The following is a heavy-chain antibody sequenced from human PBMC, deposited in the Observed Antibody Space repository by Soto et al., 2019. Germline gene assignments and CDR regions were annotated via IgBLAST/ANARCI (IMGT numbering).Heavy chain of an antibody. J-gene: IGHJ4*02. D-gene: IGHD3-10*01. CDR3: ASRSRGERYSYDY. CDR1: GFTVSGSY. Sequence: PGGSLRLSCAASGFTVSGSYVSWVRQAPGKGLEWVAIIYGGGGTYYADSVKGRFTISRDNSKNTLYLQMNNLRAEDTAVYYCASRSRGERYSYDYWGQGTLVIASS. CDR2: IYGGGGT. V-gene: IGHV3-53*01.